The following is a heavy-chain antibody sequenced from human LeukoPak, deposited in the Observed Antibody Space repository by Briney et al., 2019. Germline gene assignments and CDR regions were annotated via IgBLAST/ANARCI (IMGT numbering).Heavy chain of an antibody. V-gene: IGHV4-4*02. J-gene: IGHJ4*02. CDR3: AREGGPYRPLDY. CDR1: GGSITNTNY. Sequence: SGTLSLTCGVPGGSITNTNYWTWVRQPPGKGLEWIGEVNLQGSTNYNPSLMGRVAIAVDTSENHISLQLTSVTAADTAVYYCAREGGPYRPLDYSGQGTLVTVSS. CDR2: VNLQGST.